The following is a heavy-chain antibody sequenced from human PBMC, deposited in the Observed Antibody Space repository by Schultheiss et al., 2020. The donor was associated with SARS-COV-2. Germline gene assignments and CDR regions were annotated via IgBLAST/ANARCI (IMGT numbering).Heavy chain of an antibody. J-gene: IGHJ4*02. CDR3: ARSASEDSSGYFDY. Sequence: GSLRLSCAASGFTFSNSDMSWVRQAPGKGLEWIGEINHSGGTNYNSSLKSRVTISVATSKNQFSLKLSSVTAADTAVYYCARSASEDSSGYFDYWGQGTLVTVSS. CDR1: GFTFSNSD. D-gene: IGHD3-22*01. CDR2: INHSGGT. V-gene: IGHV4-34*01.